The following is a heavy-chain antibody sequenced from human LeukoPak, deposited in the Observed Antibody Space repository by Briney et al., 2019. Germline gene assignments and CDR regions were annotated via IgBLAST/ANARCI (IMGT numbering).Heavy chain of an antibody. CDR3: ARANPNIVGSTSFDY. Sequence: ASVKVSCKASEYTFTSYAMHWVRQAPGQRLEWMGWINAGNGNTKYSQEFQGRVTITRDTSASTAYMELSSLRSEDMAVYYCARANPNIVGSTSFDYWGQGTLVTVSS. CDR1: EYTFTSYA. CDR2: INAGNGNT. J-gene: IGHJ4*02. V-gene: IGHV1-3*03. D-gene: IGHD1-26*01.